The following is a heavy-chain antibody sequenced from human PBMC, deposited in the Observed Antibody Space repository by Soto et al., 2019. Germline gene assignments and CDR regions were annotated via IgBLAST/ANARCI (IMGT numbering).Heavy chain of an antibody. CDR3: ARRGSGSYSDY. Sequence: SETLSLTCTVSGGSISSSRYYWGWIRQPPGKGLEWIGSIYYSGSTYYNPSLKSRVTISVDTSKNQFSLKLSSVTAADTAVYYCARRGSGSYSDYWGQGTLVTVSS. J-gene: IGHJ4*02. CDR2: IYYSGST. CDR1: GGSISSSRYY. V-gene: IGHV4-39*01. D-gene: IGHD3-10*01.